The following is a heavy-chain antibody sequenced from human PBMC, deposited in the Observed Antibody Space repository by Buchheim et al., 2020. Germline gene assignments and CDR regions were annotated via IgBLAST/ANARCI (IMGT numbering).Heavy chain of an antibody. J-gene: IGHJ4*02. Sequence: QVQLVESGGGVVQPGRSLRLSCAASGFTFSSYAMHWVRQAPGKGLEWVAVISYDGSNKYYADSVKGRFTISRDNSKNTLYLQMNSLRAEDTAVYYCARAEGYNPDYWGQGTL. V-gene: IGHV3-30*04. CDR3: ARAEGYNPDY. CDR2: ISYDGSNK. D-gene: IGHD5-24*01. CDR1: GFTFSSYA.